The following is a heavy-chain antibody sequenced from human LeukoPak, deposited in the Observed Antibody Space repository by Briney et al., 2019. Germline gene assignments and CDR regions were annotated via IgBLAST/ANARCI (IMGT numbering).Heavy chain of an antibody. CDR3: VRDLTPNPWYFDL. J-gene: IGHJ2*01. CDR2: ISSSSSSI. Sequence: GGSLRLSCSASGFSFSSYSMNWVRQAPGKGLEWVSYISSSSSSIYYADSVKGRFTISRDNAENSLFLQMNSLRDDDTAVYYCVRDLTPNPWYFDLWGRGTLVSVSS. V-gene: IGHV3-48*02. CDR1: GFSFSSYS.